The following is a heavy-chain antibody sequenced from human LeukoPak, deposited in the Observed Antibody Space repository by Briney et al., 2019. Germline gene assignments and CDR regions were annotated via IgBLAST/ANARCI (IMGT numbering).Heavy chain of an antibody. Sequence: GASVKVSCKASGGTFSSYAISWVRQAPGQGLEWMGGIIPIFGTANYAQKFQGRVTITTDESTSTAYMELSSLRSEDTAVYYCARARGSSWYPSDAFDIWGQGTMVTVSS. CDR2: IIPIFGTA. CDR1: GGTFSSYA. V-gene: IGHV1-69*05. D-gene: IGHD6-13*01. J-gene: IGHJ3*02. CDR3: ARARGSSWYPSDAFDI.